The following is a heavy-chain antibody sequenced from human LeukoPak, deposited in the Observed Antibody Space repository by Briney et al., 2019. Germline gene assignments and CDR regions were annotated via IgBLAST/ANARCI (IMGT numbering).Heavy chain of an antibody. D-gene: IGHD3-9*01. CDR1: GFTFDDHA. V-gene: IGHV3-9*01. CDR2: ISWNSGSI. J-gene: IGHJ4*02. Sequence: PGRSLRLSCAASGFTFDDHAMHWVRQAPGKGLEWVSGISWNSGSIGYADSVKGRFTISRDNAKNSLYLQMNSLRAEDTALYYCAKASTDILTGYEDYWGQGTLVTVSS. CDR3: AKASTDILTGYEDY.